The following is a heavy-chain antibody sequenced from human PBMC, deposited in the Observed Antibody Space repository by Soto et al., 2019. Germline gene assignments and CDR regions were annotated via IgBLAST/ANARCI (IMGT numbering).Heavy chain of an antibody. D-gene: IGHD3-10*01. CDR2: ISYDGSNK. CDR1: GFTFSSYG. V-gene: IGHV3-30*03. Sequence: GGSLRLSCAASGFTFSSYGMHWVRQAPGKGLEWVAVISYDGSNKYYADSVKGRFTISRDNSKNTLYLQMNSLRAEDTAVYYCARDMSPLGGFGEYHDAFDIWGQGTMVTVSS. J-gene: IGHJ3*02. CDR3: ARDMSPLGGFGEYHDAFDI.